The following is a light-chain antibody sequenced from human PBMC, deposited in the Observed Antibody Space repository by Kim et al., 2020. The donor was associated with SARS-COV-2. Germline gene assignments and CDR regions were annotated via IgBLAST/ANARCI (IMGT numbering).Light chain of an antibody. CDR2: RAS. CDR3: QQYYGTPPT. CDR1: QSVLYSSNNKNY. J-gene: IGKJ1*01. Sequence: DIVMTQSPNSLTLSLGEKATINCKSSQSVLYSSNNKNYLTWYQQRPRQPPKLLIYRASIRESGVPDRFSGSGSGTDFTLTISSLQAEDVAFYYCQQYYGTPPTFGQGTKVDIK. V-gene: IGKV4-1*01.